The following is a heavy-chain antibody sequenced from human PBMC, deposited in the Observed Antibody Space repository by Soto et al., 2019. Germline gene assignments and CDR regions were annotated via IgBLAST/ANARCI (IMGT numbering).Heavy chain of an antibody. CDR3: AKEERGSYAH. CDR1: GFTFSSYG. CDR2: ISYDGSNK. J-gene: IGHJ4*02. D-gene: IGHD1-26*01. V-gene: IGHV3-30*18. Sequence: QVQLVESGGGVVQPGRSLRLSCAASGFTFSSYGMHWVRQAPGKGLEWVAVISYDGSNKYYADSVKGRFTISRDNSKNTRYLQMNSLRAEDTAVYCCAKEERGSYAHWGQGTLVTVSS.